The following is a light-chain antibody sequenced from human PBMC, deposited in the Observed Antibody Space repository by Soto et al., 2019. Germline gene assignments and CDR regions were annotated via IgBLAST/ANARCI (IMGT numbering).Light chain of an antibody. CDR3: QQYNNWPGT. CDR1: QSVSSN. Sequence: EIVLTQSPGTLSLSPGERATLSCRASQSVSSNLAWYQHKPGQAPRLLISGASTRATGIPARFSGSGSGTEFTLTISSLQSEDFAVYYCQQYNNWPGTFGQGTKVDIK. J-gene: IGKJ1*01. CDR2: GAS. V-gene: IGKV3-15*01.